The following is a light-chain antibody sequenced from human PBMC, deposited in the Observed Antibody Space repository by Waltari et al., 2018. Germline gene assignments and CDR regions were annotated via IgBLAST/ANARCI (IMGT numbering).Light chain of an antibody. CDR2: DVS. CDR3: SSYSRSSTLVV. J-gene: IGLJ3*02. Sequence: QSALTQPASVSGSPGQSITISCTGTSNDIGLYDYVSWYQQYPGKAPKLIIYDVSNRPSGFSTGYSGSKSGNTASLTISGLQAEDEADYYCSSYSRSSTLVVFGGGAKLTV. CDR1: SNDIGLYDY. V-gene: IGLV2-14*01.